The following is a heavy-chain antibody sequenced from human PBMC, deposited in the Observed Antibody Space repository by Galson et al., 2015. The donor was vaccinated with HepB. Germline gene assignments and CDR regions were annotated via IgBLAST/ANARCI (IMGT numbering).Heavy chain of an antibody. CDR1: GGTFSSYA. J-gene: IGHJ4*02. V-gene: IGHV1-69*04. CDR2: IIPILGIA. CDR3: ARAAPAMAFFDY. Sequence: SVKVSCKASGGTFSSYAISWVRQAPGQGLEWMGRIIPILGIANYAQKFQGRVTITADKSTSTAYMELSSLRSEDTAVYYCARAAPAMAFFDYWGQGTLVTVSS. D-gene: IGHD5-18*01.